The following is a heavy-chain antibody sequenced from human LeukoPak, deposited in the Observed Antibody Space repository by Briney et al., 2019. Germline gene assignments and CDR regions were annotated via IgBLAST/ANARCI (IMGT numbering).Heavy chain of an antibody. D-gene: IGHD6-6*01. CDR1: GFTFSSYA. Sequence: GGSLRLSCAASGFTFSSYAMTWVRQAPGKGLEWVSAISGSGGSTYYADSVKGRFTISRDNSKNTLYLQMNSLRAEDTAVYYCAKPPPGVYSSSFSGGYYYGLDVGAKGPRVPVP. CDR2: ISGSGGST. J-gene: IGHJ6*04. CDR3: AKPPPGVYSSSFSGGYYYGLDV. V-gene: IGHV3-23*01.